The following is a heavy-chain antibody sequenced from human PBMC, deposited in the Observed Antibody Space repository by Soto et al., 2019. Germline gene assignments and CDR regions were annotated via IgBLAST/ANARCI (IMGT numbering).Heavy chain of an antibody. CDR3: ARVGTGSSTPLDI. D-gene: IGHD3-9*01. Sequence: PXGSLRLSGVASGFIFTRSTMNWVRQAPGKGLEWVSSITSASDYIFYADSVKGRFTISRDNAKNSLYLQMNSLRAEDTAVYYCARVGTGSSTPLDIWGQGTRVT. CDR2: ITSASDYI. CDR1: GFIFTRST. V-gene: IGHV3-21*01. J-gene: IGHJ3*02.